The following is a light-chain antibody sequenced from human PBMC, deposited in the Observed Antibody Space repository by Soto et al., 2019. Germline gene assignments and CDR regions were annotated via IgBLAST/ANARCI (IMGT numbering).Light chain of an antibody. CDR1: QSVSSK. V-gene: IGKV3-15*01. J-gene: IGKJ1*01. CDR2: GAS. Sequence: IVLTQSPGTPSVSPGDRATLSCSASQSVSSKLAWYQQKPGQAPRLLFYGASTGATGIPARFSGSGSETEFTLYISSLQSEDFAVYYCQQYNNWLGTFGQGTKVEIK. CDR3: QQYNNWLGT.